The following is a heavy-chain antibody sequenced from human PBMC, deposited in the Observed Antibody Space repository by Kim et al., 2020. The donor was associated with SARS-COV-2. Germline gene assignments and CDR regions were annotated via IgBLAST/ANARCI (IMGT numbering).Heavy chain of an antibody. V-gene: IGHV3-23*01. CDR2: ISGGDSST. D-gene: IGHD1-26*01. J-gene: IGHJ4*02. CDR3: AKSGHHSGTYYRTDY. Sequence: GGSLRLSCAASGFTFTGYAMRWVRQAPGKGLEWVSGISGGDSSTYYADSVKGRFTISRDNSKNTLYLQMNSLRVEDTAVYYCAKSGHHSGTYYRTDYWGQGTLVTVSS. CDR1: GFTFTGYA.